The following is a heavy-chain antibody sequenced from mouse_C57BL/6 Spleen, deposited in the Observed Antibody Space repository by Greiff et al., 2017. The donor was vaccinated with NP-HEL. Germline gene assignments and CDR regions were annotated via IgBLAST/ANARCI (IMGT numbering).Heavy chain of an antibody. Sequence: QVQLQQPGAELVKPGASVKLSCKASGYTFTSYWMQWVKQRPGQGLEWIGEIDPSDSYTNYNQKFKGKATLTVDTSSSTAYMQLSSLTSEDSAVYYCARSDSSGYVKYYFDYWGQGTTLTVSS. CDR3: ARSDSSGYVKYYFDY. CDR1: GYTFTSYW. D-gene: IGHD3-2*02. V-gene: IGHV1-50*01. J-gene: IGHJ2*01. CDR2: IDPSDSYT.